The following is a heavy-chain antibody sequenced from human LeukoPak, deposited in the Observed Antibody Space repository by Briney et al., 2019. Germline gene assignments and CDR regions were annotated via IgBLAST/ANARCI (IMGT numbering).Heavy chain of an antibody. J-gene: IGHJ4*02. CDR2: ISSSGSTI. Sequence: GGSLRLSCAASGFTFSSYEMNWVRQAPGKGLEWVSYISSSGSTIYYADSVKGRFTISRDNAKNSLCLQMNSLRAEDTAVYYCAKGRVLGIVVLPSAQSYYFDYWGQGTLVTVSS. CDR1: GFTFSSYE. CDR3: AKGRVLGIVVLPSAQSYYFDY. V-gene: IGHV3-48*03. D-gene: IGHD2-2*01.